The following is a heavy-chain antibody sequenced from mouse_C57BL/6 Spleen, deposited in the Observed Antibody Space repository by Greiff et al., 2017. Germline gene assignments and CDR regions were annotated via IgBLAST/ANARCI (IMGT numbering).Heavy chain of an antibody. V-gene: IGHV1-55*01. CDR1: GYTFTGYW. D-gene: IGHD1-1*01. CDR3: ARRGFYYGSSDYAMDY. CDR2: IYPGSGST. Sequence: QVQLKQPGAELVKPGASVKMSCKASGYTFTGYWITWVKQRPGQGLEWIGDIYPGSGSTNYNEKFKSKATLTVDTSSSTAYMQLSSLTSEDSAVYYWARRGFYYGSSDYAMDYWGQGTSVTVSS. J-gene: IGHJ4*01.